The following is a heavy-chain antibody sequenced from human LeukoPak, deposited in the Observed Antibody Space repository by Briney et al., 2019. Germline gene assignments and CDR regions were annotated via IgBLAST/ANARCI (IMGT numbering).Heavy chain of an antibody. CDR3: ARDITYSSGEDY. CDR2: MNPNSGNT. J-gene: IGHJ4*02. D-gene: IGHD6-19*01. CDR1: GYTFTSYD. V-gene: IGHV1-8*03. Sequence: ASVKVSCKASGYTFTSYDINWVRQATGQGLEWMGWMNPNSGNTGYAQKFQGRVTITRNTSISTAYMELSSLRSEDTAVYYCARDITYSSGEDYWGQGTLVTVSS.